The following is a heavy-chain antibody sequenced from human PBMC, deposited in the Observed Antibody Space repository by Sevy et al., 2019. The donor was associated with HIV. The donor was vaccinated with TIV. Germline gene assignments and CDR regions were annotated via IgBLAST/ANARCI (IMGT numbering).Heavy chain of an antibody. V-gene: IGHV4-39*01. CDR1: GGSISSGTYY. CDR3: ARGGGNSEWGYYFDF. J-gene: IGHJ4*02. Sequence: SETLSLTCTVSGGSISSGTYYWGWIRQPPGKGLEWIGNIYYGGTSYYNPSLKSRVTISVDTSKNRFSLNLRSVTAADTAVFYCARGGGNSEWGYYFDFWGQGTLVTVSS. D-gene: IGHD2-21*02. CDR2: IYYGGTS.